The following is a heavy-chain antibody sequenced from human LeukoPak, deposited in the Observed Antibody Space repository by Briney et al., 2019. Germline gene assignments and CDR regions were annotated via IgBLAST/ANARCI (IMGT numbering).Heavy chain of an antibody. D-gene: IGHD6-19*01. J-gene: IGHJ2*01. Sequence: GGSLRLSCAVSGSTFSTYDMHWVRQGIGKGLEWVSAIGTGGDTYYPDSVRGRFTISRENARNSLYLQMNNLRDGDTAVYYCVREGAEYSSGWNVWYFDLWGRGTLVTVSS. CDR3: VREGAEYSSGWNVWYFDL. CDR2: IGTGGDT. CDR1: GSTFSTYD. V-gene: IGHV3-13*01.